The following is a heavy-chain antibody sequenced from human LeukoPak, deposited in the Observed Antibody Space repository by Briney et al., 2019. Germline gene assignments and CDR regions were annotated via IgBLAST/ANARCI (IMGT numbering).Heavy chain of an antibody. CDR2: ISSSGSTI. CDR1: EFTFSSYS. V-gene: IGHV3-48*04. J-gene: IGHJ6*04. D-gene: IGHD3-10*02. CDR3: AELGITMIGGV. Sequence: GGSLRLSCAASEFTFSSYSMNWVRQAPGKGLEWVSYISSSGSTIYYADSVKGRFTISRDNAKNSLYLQMNSLRAEDTAVYYCAELGITMIGGVWGKGTTVTISS.